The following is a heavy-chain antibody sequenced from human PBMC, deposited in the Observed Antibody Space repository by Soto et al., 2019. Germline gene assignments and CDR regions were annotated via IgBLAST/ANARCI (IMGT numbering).Heavy chain of an antibody. CDR1: GYTFTSYG. Sequence: GXSVKVSCKASGYTFTSYGISWVRQAPGQGLEWMGWISAYNGNTNYAQKLQGRVTMNTDTSTSTAYMELRSLRYDDTAVYYCARGRYYFWSGYSSYYYYYGMDVWGQGTTVTVSS. CDR2: ISAYNGNT. CDR3: ARGRYYFWSGYSSYYYYYGMDV. V-gene: IGHV1-18*04. J-gene: IGHJ6*02. D-gene: IGHD3-3*01.